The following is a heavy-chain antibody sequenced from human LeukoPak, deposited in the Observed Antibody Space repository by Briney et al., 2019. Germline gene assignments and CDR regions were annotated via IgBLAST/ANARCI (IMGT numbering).Heavy chain of an antibody. CDR3: ARGDFDWLFPADY. CDR1: GYTFTSYD. Sequence: GASVKVSCKASGYTFTSYDINWVRQAPGQGLEWMGWMNPNSGNTGYAQKFQGRVTMTRNTSISTAYMELSSLRSEDTAVYYCARGDFDWLFPADYWGQGTLVTVSS. J-gene: IGHJ4*02. D-gene: IGHD3-9*01. CDR2: MNPNSGNT. V-gene: IGHV1-8*01.